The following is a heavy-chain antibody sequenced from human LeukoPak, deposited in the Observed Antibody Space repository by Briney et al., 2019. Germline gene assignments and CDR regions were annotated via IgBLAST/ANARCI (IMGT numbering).Heavy chain of an antibody. CDR2: IYYSGST. CDR1: GGSISSSSYY. CDR3: VIGPYYYVFDY. D-gene: IGHD3-22*01. V-gene: IGHV4-39*01. J-gene: IGHJ4*02. Sequence: SETLSLTCTVSGGSISSSSYYWGWIRQPPGKGLEWIGSIYYSGSTYHNPSLKSRVTISVDTSKNQFSLKLSSVTAADTAVYYCVIGPYYYVFDYWGQGTLVTVSS.